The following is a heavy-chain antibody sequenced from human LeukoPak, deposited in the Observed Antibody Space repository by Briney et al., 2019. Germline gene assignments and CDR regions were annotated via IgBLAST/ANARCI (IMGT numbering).Heavy chain of an antibody. D-gene: IGHD2/OR15-2a*01. CDR1: GFTFSSYS. CDR3: ARDSQLLYYMDV. J-gene: IGHJ6*03. CDR2: ISSSSSCI. Sequence: GGSLRLSCAASGFTFSSYSMNWVRQAPGKGLEWVSSISSSSSCIYYADSVKGRFTISRDNAKNSLYLQMNSLRAEDTAVYYCARDSQLLYYMDVWGKGTTVTVSS. V-gene: IGHV3-21*01.